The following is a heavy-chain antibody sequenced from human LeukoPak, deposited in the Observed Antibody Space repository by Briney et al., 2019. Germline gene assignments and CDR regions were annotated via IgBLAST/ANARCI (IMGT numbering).Heavy chain of an antibody. CDR3: ARHIPALGYCSGGSCKAGIYDSSGSSDAFDI. J-gene: IGHJ3*02. CDR1: GGSISSSSYY. V-gene: IGHV4-39*01. D-gene: IGHD2-15*01. CDR2: IYYSGST. Sequence: SETLSLTCTVSGGSISSSSYYWGWIRQPPGKGLEWIGSIYYSGSTYYNPSLKSRVTISVDTSKNQFSLKLSSVTAADTAVYYCARHIPALGYCSGGSCKAGIYDSSGSSDAFDIWGQGTMVTVSS.